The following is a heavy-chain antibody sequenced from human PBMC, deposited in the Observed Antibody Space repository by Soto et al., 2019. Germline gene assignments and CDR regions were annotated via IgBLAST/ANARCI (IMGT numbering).Heavy chain of an antibody. CDR1: GGIFGSHG. D-gene: IGHD3-22*01. CDR2: FIPIFRTL. V-gene: IGHV1-69*01. J-gene: IGHJ3*01. Sequence: QVQLIQSEAEVKKPGSSVRVSCTASGGIFGSHGFSWVRQAPGQRLEWVGGFIPIFRTLTYTEKFQGRVRIAADESTNTVYLDLRSLTSEDTAVYYCVRDRRIYYSDPHDEFVASDYEVWGQGTMVSVSS. CDR3: VRDRRIYYSDPHDEFVASDYEV.